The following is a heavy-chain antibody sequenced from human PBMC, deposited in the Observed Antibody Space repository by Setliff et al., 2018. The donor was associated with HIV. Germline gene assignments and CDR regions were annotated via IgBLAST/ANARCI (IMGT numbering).Heavy chain of an antibody. CDR3: AKTLPTLYPPHDYYFAMDV. Sequence: GGSLRLSCAASGFTFSSYAMSWVRQAPGKGLEWVSAISGSGGSTYYADSVRGQFTISRDNSKNTLYLQMNSLRAEDTAVYYCAKTLPTLYPPHDYYFAMDVWGQGTTVTVSS. V-gene: IGHV3-23*01. CDR2: ISGSGGST. J-gene: IGHJ6*02. CDR1: GFTFSSYA. D-gene: IGHD2-15*01.